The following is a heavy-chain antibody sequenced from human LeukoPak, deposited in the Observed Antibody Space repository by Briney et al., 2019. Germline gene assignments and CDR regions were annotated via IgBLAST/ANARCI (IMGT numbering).Heavy chain of an antibody. CDR2: ITSNGGRK. Sequence: GGSLRLSYAASGFSFSTYTMRWVRQAPGKGLEYVSAITSNGGRKDYANSVKGRFTISRDNSRNTVYLQMDNLRAEDMAVYYCAREYCTTNNCYNWGLGYWGQGTLVTVSS. CDR1: GFSFSTYT. D-gene: IGHD2-2*02. V-gene: IGHV3-64*01. CDR3: AREYCTTNNCYNWGLGY. J-gene: IGHJ4*02.